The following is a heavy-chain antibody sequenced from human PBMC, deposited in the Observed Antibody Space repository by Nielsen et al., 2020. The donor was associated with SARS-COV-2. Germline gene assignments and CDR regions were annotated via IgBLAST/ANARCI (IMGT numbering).Heavy chain of an antibody. Sequence: GGSLRLSCAASGFTFSSYAMSWVRQAPGKGLEWVSAISGSGGSTYYADSVKGRFTISRDNSKSTLFLQMDSLTADDTAVYFCARLSNFWSGYNDYWGQGTLVIVSS. D-gene: IGHD3-3*01. CDR1: GFTFSSYA. CDR3: ARLSNFWSGYNDY. CDR2: ISGSGGST. J-gene: IGHJ4*02. V-gene: IGHV3-23*01.